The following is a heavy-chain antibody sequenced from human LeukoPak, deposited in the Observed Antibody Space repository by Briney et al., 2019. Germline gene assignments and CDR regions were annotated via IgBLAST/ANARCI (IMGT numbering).Heavy chain of an antibody. V-gene: IGHV1-69*13. Sequence: GASVKVSCKASGYTFTSYGISWVRQAPGQGLEWMGGIIPIFGTANYAQKFQGRVTITADESTSTAYMELSSLRSEDTAVYYCASGIRDYYGSGSYWSSRFDPWGQGTLVTVSS. J-gene: IGHJ5*02. CDR1: GYTFTSYG. D-gene: IGHD3-10*01. CDR2: IIPIFGTA. CDR3: ASGIRDYYGSGSYWSSRFDP.